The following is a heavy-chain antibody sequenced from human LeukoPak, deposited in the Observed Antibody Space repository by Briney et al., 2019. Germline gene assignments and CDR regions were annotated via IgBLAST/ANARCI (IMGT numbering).Heavy chain of an antibody. CDR2: INPKSGGT. CDR3: ARDPIDYIGGIDY. CDR1: GYTFTGFY. D-gene: IGHD4-11*01. J-gene: IGHJ4*02. Sequence: ASVKVSCKASGYTFTGFYIHWVRQAPGQGLEWMGWINPKSGGTNSAQKFQGRVTMTRDTSISTACMELSSLRSDDTAVYYCARDPIDYIGGIDYWGQGTLVTVSS. V-gene: IGHV1-2*02.